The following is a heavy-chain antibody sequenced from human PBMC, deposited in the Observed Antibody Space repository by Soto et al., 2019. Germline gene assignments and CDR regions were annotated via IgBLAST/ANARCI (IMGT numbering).Heavy chain of an antibody. CDR1: GFTFSDYY. J-gene: IGHJ4*02. CDR2: ISSSSSYT. CDR3: ARDGSEPWQQLALDY. V-gene: IGHV3-11*06. Sequence: GGSLRLSCAASGFTFSDYYMSWIRQAPGKGLEWVSYISSSSSYTNYADSVKGRFTISRDNAKNSLYLQMNSLRAEDTAVYYCARDGSEPWQQLALDYWGQGTLVTVSS. D-gene: IGHD6-13*01.